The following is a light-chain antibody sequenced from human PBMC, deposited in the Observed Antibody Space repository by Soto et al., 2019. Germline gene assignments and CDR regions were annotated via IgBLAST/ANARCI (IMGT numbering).Light chain of an antibody. CDR1: SFNIGSNT. V-gene: IGLV1-44*01. CDR2: RNN. J-gene: IGLJ2*01. Sequence: QSVLTQPPSASGTPGQRVTISCSGRSFNIGSNTVDWYQQLPGTAPKLVIYRNNQRPSGVPDRFSGSKSGTSASLAISGLQSEDEADYYCVAWDDSLNGYVVFGGGIKVTVL. CDR3: VAWDDSLNGYVV.